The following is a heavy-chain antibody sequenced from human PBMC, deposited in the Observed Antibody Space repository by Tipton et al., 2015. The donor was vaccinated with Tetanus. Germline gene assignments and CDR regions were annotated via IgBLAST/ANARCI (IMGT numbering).Heavy chain of an antibody. CDR3: ARGNRGSSWYL. CDR2: ISPNSGVT. J-gene: IGHJ4*02. CDR1: GYTFTGHY. V-gene: IGHV1-2*02. D-gene: IGHD6-13*01. Sequence: QSGPEVKRPGAPVKVSCKASGYTFTGHYIHWVRQAPGQGLEWMGWISPNSGVTNYGKKFQGRVTMTRDTSITTAYMELSSLTSDDTALYYCARGNRGSSWYLWGQGTLVTVSS.